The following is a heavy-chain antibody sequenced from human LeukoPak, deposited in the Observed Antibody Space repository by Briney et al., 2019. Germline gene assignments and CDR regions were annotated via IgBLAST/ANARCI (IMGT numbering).Heavy chain of an antibody. D-gene: IGHD1-14*01. J-gene: IGHJ4*02. Sequence: ASVKVSCRASGYTFTDHYLHWLRQAPGQGLEYLGWINPNGGGTNFPQKFQGRVTLTIDTSVNTGYMEITKLTSDDTAVYYCARIITSTWYNEFDCWGQGTLVAVSS. CDR2: INPNGGGT. V-gene: IGHV1-2*02. CDR3: ARIITSTWYNEFDC. CDR1: GYTFTDHY.